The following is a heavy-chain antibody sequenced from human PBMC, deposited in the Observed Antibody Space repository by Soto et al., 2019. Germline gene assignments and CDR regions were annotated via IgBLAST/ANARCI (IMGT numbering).Heavy chain of an antibody. Sequence: ASVKVSCKASGYTFTSYDINWVRQATGQGLEWMGWMNPNSGNTGHAQKFQGRVTMTRNTSISTAYMELSSLRSEDTAVYYCARKDCSSTSCYTRAYGMDVWGQGTTVTVSS. CDR2: MNPNSGNT. CDR3: ARKDCSSTSCYTRAYGMDV. D-gene: IGHD2-2*02. J-gene: IGHJ6*02. V-gene: IGHV1-8*01. CDR1: GYTFTSYD.